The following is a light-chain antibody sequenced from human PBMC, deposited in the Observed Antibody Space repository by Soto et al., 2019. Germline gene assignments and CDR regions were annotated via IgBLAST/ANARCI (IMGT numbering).Light chain of an antibody. CDR3: AAWDDSLNGWV. Sequence: QSVLTQPPSVSGTPGQRVTISCSGSSSNIGSHTVNWYQQFPGTAPKLLIYYNDQRPSGVPDRFSGTSAYLAISGIRSEDEADYYWAAWDDSLNGWVFGGGTKLTVL. CDR1: SSNIGSHT. J-gene: IGLJ3*02. V-gene: IGLV1-44*01. CDR2: YND.